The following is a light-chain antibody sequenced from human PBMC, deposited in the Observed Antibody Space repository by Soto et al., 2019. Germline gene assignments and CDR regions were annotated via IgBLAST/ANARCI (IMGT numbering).Light chain of an antibody. V-gene: IGKV3-20*01. Sequence: DIVLTQSPGTLSLSPGERATLSCRASQTVSSSSLAWYQQKPGQAPRLLIFGASTRAAGFPDRFSGSGSGTDFTLTISRLEPEDFAVYYCQQYGSSPPWTFGQGTKVDIK. CDR1: QTVSSSS. J-gene: IGKJ1*01. CDR2: GAS. CDR3: QQYGSSPPWT.